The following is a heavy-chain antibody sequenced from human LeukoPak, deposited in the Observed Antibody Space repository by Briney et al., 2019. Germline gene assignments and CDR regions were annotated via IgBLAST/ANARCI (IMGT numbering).Heavy chain of an antibody. CDR1: GFTFSSYA. CDR3: ARETGSAVGSTDFDY. CDR2: ISYDGSDK. Sequence: GGSLRLSCAASGFTFSSYAMHWVRQAPGKGLEWVAVISYDGSDKYYADSVKGRFTISRDNSKNTVYLQMNSLRAEDTAVFYCARETGSAVGSTDFDYWGQGALVTVSS. V-gene: IGHV3-30-3*01. J-gene: IGHJ4*02. D-gene: IGHD5/OR15-5a*01.